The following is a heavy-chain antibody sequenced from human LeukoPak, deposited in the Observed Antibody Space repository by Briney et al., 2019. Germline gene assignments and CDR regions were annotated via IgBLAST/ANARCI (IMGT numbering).Heavy chain of an antibody. J-gene: IGHJ4*02. CDR3: ARQYYYDSSGYLDY. D-gene: IGHD3-22*01. Sequence: SETLSLTCTVSGGSICSYYWSWIRQPPGKGLEWIGYIYYSGSTNYNPSLKSRVTISVDTSKNQFSLKLSSVTAADTAVYYCARQYYYDSSGYLDYWGQGTLVTVSS. CDR1: GGSICSYY. CDR2: IYYSGST. V-gene: IGHV4-59*08.